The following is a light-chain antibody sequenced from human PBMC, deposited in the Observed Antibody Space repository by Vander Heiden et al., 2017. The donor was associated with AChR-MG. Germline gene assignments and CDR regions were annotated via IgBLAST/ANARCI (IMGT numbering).Light chain of an antibody. J-gene: IGKJ1*01. Sequence: EIVMTQSPATLSVSPGERATLSCRASQSVSSNLAWYQQKPGQAPRLLIYGASTRATGIPARFSGSGSGTEFTLTISSLQSEDFAVYYCQLYNTWPPWTFDPGTKVEIQ. CDR3: QLYNTWPPWT. V-gene: IGKV3-15*01. CDR2: GAS. CDR1: QSVSSN.